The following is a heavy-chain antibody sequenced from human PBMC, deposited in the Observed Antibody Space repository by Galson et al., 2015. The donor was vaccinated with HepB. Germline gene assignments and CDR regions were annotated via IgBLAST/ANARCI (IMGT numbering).Heavy chain of an antibody. J-gene: IGHJ6*02. Sequence: SETLSLTCSVSSASVSSGDYWWGWIRQPPGKGLEWIGSISSAGTTFHNPSLKSRVTTSVDTSKNQVSLKLSSVTAADTAIYYCARQGPRVGSTLVYYHYGLDVWGLGTTVTVSS. CDR3: ARQGPRVGSTLVYYHYGLDV. D-gene: IGHD1-26*01. V-gene: IGHV4-39*01. CDR1: SASVSSGDYW. CDR2: ISSAGTT.